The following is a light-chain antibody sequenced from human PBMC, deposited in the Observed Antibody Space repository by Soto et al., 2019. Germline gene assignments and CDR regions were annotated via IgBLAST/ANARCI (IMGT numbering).Light chain of an antibody. V-gene: IGKV3-11*01. J-gene: IGKJ5*01. CDR2: DSS. Sequence: EIVLTQSPATLSLSPGERATLSCRASQSVSRYLAWYQQKPGQAPRLLIYDSSNRATGVPARFSGSGSGTDFTLTISSLEPEDFAVYYCQQRLNWPPITFGQGTRLDIK. CDR1: QSVSRY. CDR3: QQRLNWPPIT.